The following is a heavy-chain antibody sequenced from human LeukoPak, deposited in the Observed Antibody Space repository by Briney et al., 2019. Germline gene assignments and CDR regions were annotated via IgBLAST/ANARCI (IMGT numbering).Heavy chain of an antibody. Sequence: PGGSLRLSCAASGFTFTNAWMSWLRQAPGKGLEWVGRIKSKTDGGTTDYAAPVKGRFTISRDDSKNTLYLQMNSLKTEDTAVYYSTTYFDYGDYTCFDYWGQGTLVTVSS. J-gene: IGHJ4*02. D-gene: IGHD4-17*01. CDR1: GFTFTNAW. V-gene: IGHV3-15*01. CDR3: TTYFDYGDYTCFDY. CDR2: IKSKTDGGTT.